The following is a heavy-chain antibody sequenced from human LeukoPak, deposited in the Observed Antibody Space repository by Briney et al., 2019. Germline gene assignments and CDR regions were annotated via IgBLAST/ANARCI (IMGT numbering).Heavy chain of an antibody. J-gene: IGHJ4*02. D-gene: IGHD6-13*01. CDR2: ISGSGGST. Sequence: PGGSLRLSCAASGFTFSSYATSWVRQAPGKGLEWVSAISGSGGSTYYADSVKGRFTISRDNSKNTLYLQMNSLRAEDTAVYYCAKDRMAAAGRPELDYWGQGTLVTVSS. CDR1: GFTFSSYA. CDR3: AKDRMAAAGRPELDY. V-gene: IGHV3-23*01.